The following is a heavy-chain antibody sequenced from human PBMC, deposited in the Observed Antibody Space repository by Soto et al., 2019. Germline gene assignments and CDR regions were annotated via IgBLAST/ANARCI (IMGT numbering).Heavy chain of an antibody. J-gene: IGHJ4*02. CDR3: ATDSFRSGIAVAGNY. D-gene: IGHD6-19*01. V-gene: IGHV4-59*01. CDR2: IYYLGRT. Sequence: PSETLSLTCTVDSISTYYWNWIRQTPGKGLEWIGYIYYLGRTNYNRSLKSRVTISIDMSKNQFSLRLNSVTAADTAIYYCATDSFRSGIAVAGNYWGQGTLVTVSS. CDR1: DSISTYY.